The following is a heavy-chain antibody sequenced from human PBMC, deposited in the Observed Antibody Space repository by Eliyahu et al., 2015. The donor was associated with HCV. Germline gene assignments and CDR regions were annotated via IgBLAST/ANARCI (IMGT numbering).Heavy chain of an antibody. CDR3: ARRYSSGPPDY. Sequence: QLQLQESGPGLVKPSETLSLTCTVSGGSISSSSYYWGWIRQPPGKGLEWIGSIYYSGSTYYNPSLRSRVTISVDTSKNQFSLKLSSVAAADTAVYYCARRYSSGPPDYWGQGTLVTVSS. CDR2: IYYSGST. V-gene: IGHV4-39*01. J-gene: IGHJ4*02. CDR1: GGSISSSSYY. D-gene: IGHD3-22*01.